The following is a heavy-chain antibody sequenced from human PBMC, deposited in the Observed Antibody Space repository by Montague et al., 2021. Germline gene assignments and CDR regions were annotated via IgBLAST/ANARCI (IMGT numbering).Heavy chain of an antibody. CDR2: IGTAGDT. V-gene: IGHV3-13*04. Sequence: SLRLSCAASGLTFSSYDMHWVRQATGEGLEWVSAIGTAGDTFYPGSVKGRFTISRENAENSLYLQMNSLRAGDTAVYYCASTGAATAWRAYEIWGLGTMVTVSS. CDR3: ASTGAATAWRAYEI. J-gene: IGHJ3*02. D-gene: IGHD7-27*01. CDR1: GLTFSSYD.